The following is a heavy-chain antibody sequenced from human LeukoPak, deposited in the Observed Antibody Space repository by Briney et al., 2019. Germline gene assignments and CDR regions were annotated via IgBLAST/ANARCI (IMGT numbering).Heavy chain of an antibody. CDR1: GFSIYKYG. Sequence: GGPLRLSCAGSGFSIYKYGMNWVRQAPGKGLEWLSYIRSDSSTKYYADSVEGPFTISRDNSKNTLYLQMTSLRAEDTAVYYCAKKDGVAVAGRDWGQGTLVTVSS. J-gene: IGHJ4*02. CDR3: AKKDGVAVAGRD. V-gene: IGHV3-48*01. CDR2: IRSDSSTK. D-gene: IGHD6-19*01.